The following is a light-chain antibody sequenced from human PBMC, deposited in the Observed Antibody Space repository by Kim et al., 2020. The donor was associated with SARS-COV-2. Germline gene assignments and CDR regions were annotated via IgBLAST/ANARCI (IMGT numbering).Light chain of an antibody. Sequence: SPGERATLSCRASPSVSSYLAWYQQKPGQAPRLRIYDASNRATGIPARFSGSGSGTDFTLTISSLEPEDFAVYYCQQRSNWPPMYTFGQGTKLEI. CDR2: DAS. CDR3: QQRSNWPPMYT. V-gene: IGKV3-11*01. J-gene: IGKJ2*01. CDR1: PSVSSY.